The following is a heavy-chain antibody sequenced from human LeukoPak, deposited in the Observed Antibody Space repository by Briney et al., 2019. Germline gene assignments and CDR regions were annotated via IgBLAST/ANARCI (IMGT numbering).Heavy chain of an antibody. Sequence: ASVKVSCKASGYTFTSYGISWVRQAPGQGLEWMGWFSAYNGNTNYAQKLQGRVTMTTDTSTSTAYMELRSLRSDDTAVYYCARGVGYYDILTGYYGESYSDYWGQGTLVTVSS. CDR2: FSAYNGNT. CDR1: GYTFTSYG. V-gene: IGHV1-18*04. J-gene: IGHJ4*02. D-gene: IGHD3-9*01. CDR3: ARGVGYYDILTGYYGESYSDY.